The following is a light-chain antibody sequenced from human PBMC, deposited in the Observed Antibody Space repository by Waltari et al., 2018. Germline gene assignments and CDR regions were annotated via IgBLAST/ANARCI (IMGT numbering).Light chain of an antibody. Sequence: QYVLTQPPSTSGTPGQRVTISCSGRTSTTGSSTANWYQHLPGTAPKLLIYSSNQRPSGVPDRFSGSKSGTSASLAISGLQSEDEADYYCASWDDSLNGGVFGGGTKLTVL. CDR2: SSN. CDR3: ASWDDSLNGGV. J-gene: IGLJ2*01. V-gene: IGLV1-44*01. CDR1: TSTTGSST.